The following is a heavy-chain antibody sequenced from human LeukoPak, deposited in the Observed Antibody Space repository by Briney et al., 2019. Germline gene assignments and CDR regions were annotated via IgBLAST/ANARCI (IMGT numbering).Heavy chain of an antibody. V-gene: IGHV4-59*12. CDR1: GGSISSYY. Sequence: PSETLSLTCTVSGGSISSYYWSWIRQPPGKGLEWIGYIYYSGSTNYNPSLKSRVTMSVDTSKNQFSLKLSSVTAADTAVYYCARAASSSGTDVWGKGTTVTVSS. CDR3: ARAASSSGTDV. D-gene: IGHD1-26*01. CDR2: IYYSGST. J-gene: IGHJ6*04.